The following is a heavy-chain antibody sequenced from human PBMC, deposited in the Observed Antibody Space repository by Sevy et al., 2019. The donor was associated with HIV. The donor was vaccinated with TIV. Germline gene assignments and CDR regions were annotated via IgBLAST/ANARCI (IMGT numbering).Heavy chain of an antibody. J-gene: IGHJ6*02. Sequence: GGSLRLSCAASGFTFSRYWMSWVRQAPGKGLEWVANIKLDGSEKYYVDSVKGRFTISRDNAKNSLYLQMNSLRAEDSAVYYCARDCSSTSCHWGMDVWGQGTTVTVSS. CDR2: IKLDGSEK. CDR3: ARDCSSTSCHWGMDV. CDR1: GFTFSRYW. D-gene: IGHD2-2*01. V-gene: IGHV3-7*03.